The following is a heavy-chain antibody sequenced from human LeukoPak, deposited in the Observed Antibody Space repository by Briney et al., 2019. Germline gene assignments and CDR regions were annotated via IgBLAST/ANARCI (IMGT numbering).Heavy chain of an antibody. D-gene: IGHD3-10*01. V-gene: IGHV4-59*01. CDR3: AREKYYYGSGSYGLSWFDP. CDR2: IYYSGST. J-gene: IGHJ5*02. CDR1: GVSISSYY. Sequence: SETLSLTCTVSGVSISSYYWSWIRQPPGKGLEWIGYIYYSGSTNYNPSLKSRVTISVDTSKNQFSLKPSSVTAADTAVYYCAREKYYYGSGSYGLSWFDPWGQGTLVTASS.